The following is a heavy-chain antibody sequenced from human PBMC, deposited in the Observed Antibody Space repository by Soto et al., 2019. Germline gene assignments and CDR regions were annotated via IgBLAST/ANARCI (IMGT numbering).Heavy chain of an antibody. CDR2: IYHSGST. CDR3: ARGRGGRSIAARPGDWFDP. J-gene: IGHJ5*02. Sequence: SETLSLTCAVSGYSISSGYYWGWIRQTPGKGLEWIGSIYHSGSTYYNPSLKSRVTISVDTSKNQFSLKLSSVTAADTAVYYCARGRGGRSIAARPGDWFDPWGQGTLVTVSS. D-gene: IGHD6-6*01. V-gene: IGHV4-38-2*01. CDR1: GYSISSGYY.